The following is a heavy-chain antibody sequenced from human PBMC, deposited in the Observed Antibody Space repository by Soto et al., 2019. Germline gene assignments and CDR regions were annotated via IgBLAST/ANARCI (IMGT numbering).Heavy chain of an antibody. J-gene: IGHJ5*02. CDR3: ARAVTPYFGTWFDP. V-gene: IGHV4-30-2*01. D-gene: IGHD3-10*01. CDR2: ISHTGST. CDR1: GGSITSGNTYS. Sequence: TLSITGAVSGGSITSGNTYSWSWIRQPPGKGLEWIGSISHTGSTSYNPSLKSRVSMSVDKSKNQFSLKLSSVTAADMAVYYCARAVTPYFGTWFDPWGQGTLVTVSS.